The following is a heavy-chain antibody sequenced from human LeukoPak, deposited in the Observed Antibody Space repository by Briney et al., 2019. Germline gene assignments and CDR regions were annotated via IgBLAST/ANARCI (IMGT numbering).Heavy chain of an antibody. CDR1: GFTFSSYW. CDR3: AKGGGYEAQYYYYYLDV. D-gene: IGHD5-12*01. Sequence: GGSLRLSCAASGFTFSSYWMSWVRQAPGKGLEWVAFIRYDGSNKYYADSVKGRFTISRDDSKNTLYLQMKSLRAEDTAVYYCAKGGGYEAQYYYYYLDVWGKGTTVTISS. J-gene: IGHJ6*03. CDR2: IRYDGSNK. V-gene: IGHV3-30*02.